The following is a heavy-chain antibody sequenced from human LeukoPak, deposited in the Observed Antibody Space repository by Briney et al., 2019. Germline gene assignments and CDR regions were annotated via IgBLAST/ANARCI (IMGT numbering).Heavy chain of an antibody. D-gene: IGHD1-26*01. J-gene: IGHJ6*03. V-gene: IGHV3-21*01. CDR2: ITSGSSYI. CDR1: GFTFSSYN. Sequence: GGSLRLSCAASGFTFSSYNMNWVRQAPGKGLEWVSSITSGSSYIYYADSVKGRFTISRDNANNSLYLQMNRLRAEDTAVYYCARDPYSGSYGNYYYYFMDVWGKGTTVTISS. CDR3: ARDPYSGSYGNYYYYFMDV.